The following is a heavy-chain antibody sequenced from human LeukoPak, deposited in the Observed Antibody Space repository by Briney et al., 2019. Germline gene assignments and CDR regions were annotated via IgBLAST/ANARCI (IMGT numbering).Heavy chain of an antibody. V-gene: IGHV3-7*03. CDR2: IKQDGSEQ. J-gene: IGHJ4*02. CDR3: ARGTPLYVWGSWRALLGVGYFDY. CDR1: GFTFSSFW. Sequence: GGSLRLSCAASGFTFSSFWMIWVRQAPGKGLEGVANIKQDGSEQYCVDSVKGRFTISRDNAKSSLYLQMNSLRAEDTVVYYCARGTPLYVWGSWRALLGVGYFDYWGQGTLVTVSA. D-gene: IGHD3-16*01.